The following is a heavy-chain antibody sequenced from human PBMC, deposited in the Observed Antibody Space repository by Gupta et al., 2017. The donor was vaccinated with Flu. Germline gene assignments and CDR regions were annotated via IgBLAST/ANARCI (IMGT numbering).Heavy chain of an antibody. CDR2: IDWDDDK. Sequence: QVTLKESGPALVKPTQTLTPTCAFSGFSLSTTAMRVSWIRQPPGKALEWLARIDWDDDKFYSSSLKTRLTISKDTSKNQVVLTMTNMDPVDTATYYCARISYSGYGKYYFDHWGQGTLVTVSS. J-gene: IGHJ4*02. CDR3: ARISYSGYGKYYFDH. CDR1: GFSLSTTAMR. D-gene: IGHD6-13*01. V-gene: IGHV2-70*04.